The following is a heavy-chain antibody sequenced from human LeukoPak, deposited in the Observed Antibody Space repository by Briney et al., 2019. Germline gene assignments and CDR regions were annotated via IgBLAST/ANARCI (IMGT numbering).Heavy chain of an antibody. J-gene: IGHJ4*02. D-gene: IGHD3-22*01. Sequence: GESLQISCEGSGYSFTNYWISGVRQLPGKGLEWMGNIDPGDSYTNYSPSFKGHVTISADHSLSTAYLQWSSLKASDTAMYYCARRDSSGWLFDYWGQGTLVTVSS. V-gene: IGHV5-10-1*01. CDR3: ARRDSSGWLFDY. CDR1: GYSFTNYW. CDR2: IDPGDSYT.